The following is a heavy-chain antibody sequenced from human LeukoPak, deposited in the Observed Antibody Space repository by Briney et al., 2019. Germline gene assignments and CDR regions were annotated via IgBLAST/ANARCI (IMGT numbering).Heavy chain of an antibody. CDR2: IYYSGST. Sequence: TSETLSLTCTVSGGSISSCDYYWSWIRQPPGKGLEWIGYIYYSGSTYYNPSLKSRVTISVDTSKNQFSLKLSSVTAADTAVYYCARDRYSGSLHAFDYWGQGTLVTVSS. CDR3: ARDRYSGSLHAFDY. V-gene: IGHV4-30-4*08. D-gene: IGHD1-26*01. J-gene: IGHJ4*02. CDR1: GGSISSCDYY.